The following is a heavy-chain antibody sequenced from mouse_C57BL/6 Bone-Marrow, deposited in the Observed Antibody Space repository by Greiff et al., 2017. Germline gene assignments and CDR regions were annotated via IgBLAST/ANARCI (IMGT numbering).Heavy chain of an antibody. CDR3: ARDSSGTTDYDAMDY. Sequence: QVQLQQPGAELVKPGASVKLSCKASGYTFTSYWMHWVKQRPGPGLEWIGRIDPNSGGTKYNEKFKSKATLTVDKPSSTAYMQLSSLTSEDSAVYYCARDSSGTTDYDAMDYWGQGTSVTVSS. CDR2: IDPNSGGT. D-gene: IGHD3-2*02. V-gene: IGHV1-72*01. CDR1: GYTFTSYW. J-gene: IGHJ4*01.